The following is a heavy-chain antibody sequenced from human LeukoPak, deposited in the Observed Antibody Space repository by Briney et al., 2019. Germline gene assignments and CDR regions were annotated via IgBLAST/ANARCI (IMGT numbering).Heavy chain of an antibody. CDR1: GGSCSGYS. D-gene: IGHD3-9*01. CDR3: ARVRYSRGSGYYYYYGMDV. Sequence: SETLSLTCTVYGGSCSGYSWSWVRQPPGKGLEWIGEINHGGSTNYNPSLKGRVTISLDTSKSQFSLELSSVTAADTAVHYCARVRYSRGSGYYYYYGMDVWGQGTTVTVSS. J-gene: IGHJ6*02. CDR2: INHGGST. V-gene: IGHV4-34*01.